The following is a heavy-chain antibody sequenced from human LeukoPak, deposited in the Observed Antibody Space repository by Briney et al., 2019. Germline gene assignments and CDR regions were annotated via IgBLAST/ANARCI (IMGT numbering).Heavy chain of an antibody. CDR1: GFTFSSYA. Sequence: PGGSLRLSCAASGFTFSSYAMSWVRQAPGKGLEWVSAISGSGGSTYYADSVKGRFTISRDNSKNTLYLQMNSLRAEDTAVYYCAKDLRRGYSYETGFDYWGQGTLVTVSS. V-gene: IGHV3-23*01. J-gene: IGHJ4*02. CDR3: AKDLRRGYSYETGFDY. D-gene: IGHD5-18*01. CDR2: ISGSGGST.